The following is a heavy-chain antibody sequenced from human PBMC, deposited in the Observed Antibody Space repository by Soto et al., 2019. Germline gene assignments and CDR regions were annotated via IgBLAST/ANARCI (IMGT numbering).Heavy chain of an antibody. CDR2: IKSDGRDI. V-gene: IGHV3-74*01. Sequence: VQLVESGGDLVQPGGSLRLSCAASGFPFSRYWMHWVRQDPVKGLVWVSRIKSDGRDIRYADVVKGRFTISRDNGKNTLYLQMNSLRVEDTAVYYCADSSTERGLGYWGQGTLVTVSS. D-gene: IGHD2-8*02. CDR3: ADSSTERGLGY. CDR1: GFPFSRYW. J-gene: IGHJ4*02.